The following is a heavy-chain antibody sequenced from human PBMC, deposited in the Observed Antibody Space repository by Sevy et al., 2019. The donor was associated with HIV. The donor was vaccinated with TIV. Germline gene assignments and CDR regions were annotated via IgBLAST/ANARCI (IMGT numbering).Heavy chain of an antibody. D-gene: IGHD5-12*01. V-gene: IGHV3-7*01. J-gene: IGHJ4*02. CDR1: GFTFSDYW. Sequence: GGSLRLSCEASGFTFSDYWMTWVRQTPGKGLEWVASINRDGSEKYYIDSVKGRFIISRHNIKKSWFLQMNTLRVEDTGVYYCLRGGGGYWGQEILVTVSS. CDR3: LRGGGGY. CDR2: INRDGSEK.